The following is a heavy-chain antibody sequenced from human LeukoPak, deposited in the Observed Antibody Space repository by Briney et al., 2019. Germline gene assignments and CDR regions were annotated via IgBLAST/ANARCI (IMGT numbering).Heavy chain of an antibody. D-gene: IGHD3-10*01. Sequence: SETLSLTCSVSGGSLINYYWSWIRQPPGKGLEWSGFIYYSGSTDYNPSLKSRVTLSVDTSKNQFSLQLTSVTAADTAVYYCARGRFYGSETFYNGFDYWGQGTLVTVSS. V-gene: IGHV4-59*01. CDR3: ARGRFYGSETFYNGFDY. CDR2: IYYSGST. J-gene: IGHJ4*02. CDR1: GGSLINYY.